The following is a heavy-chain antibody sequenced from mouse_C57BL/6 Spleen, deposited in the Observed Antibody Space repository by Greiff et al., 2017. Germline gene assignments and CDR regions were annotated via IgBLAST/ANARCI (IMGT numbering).Heavy chain of an antibody. CDR3: ARSSYGTAFAY. Sequence: QVQLQQSGPELVKPGASVKLSCKASGYTFTSYDINWVQQGPGQGLEWIGWLYPIDGSTKYTEKFKGKATLTVNHSSSTAYMDLHSLTSEDCAVDCCARSSYGTAFAYWGQGTLVTVSA. J-gene: IGHJ3*01. CDR1: GYTFTSYD. CDR2: LYPIDGST. D-gene: IGHD1-1*01. V-gene: IGHV1-85*01.